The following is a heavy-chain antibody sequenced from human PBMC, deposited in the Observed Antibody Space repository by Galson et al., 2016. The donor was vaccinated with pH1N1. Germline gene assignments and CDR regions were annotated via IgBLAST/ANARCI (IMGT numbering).Heavy chain of an antibody. CDR1: GGSFSSGDYQ. J-gene: IGHJ4*02. D-gene: IGHD6-13*01. CDR2: IDNSGST. Sequence: LSLTCLVSGGSFSSGDYQWTWIRQYPGRGLEWIGYIDNSGSTYYSPSLKSRITMSVDTSKNQFSLKLSSVTAADTAVYYCARQRAAAGTFYFDYWGQGTLVTVSS. CDR3: ARQRAAAGTFYFDY. V-gene: IGHV4-31*03.